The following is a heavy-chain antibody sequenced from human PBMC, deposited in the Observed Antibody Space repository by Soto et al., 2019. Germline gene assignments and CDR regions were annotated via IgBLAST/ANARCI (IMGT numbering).Heavy chain of an antibody. Sequence: GGSLRLSCAASGFTFSSYGMHWVRQAPGKGLEWVAVISYDGSNKYYADSVKGRFTISRDNSKNTLYLQMNSLRAEDTAVYYCAKEEYSSSPPLDYWGQGTLVTVSS. J-gene: IGHJ4*02. CDR2: ISYDGSNK. D-gene: IGHD6-6*01. CDR3: AKEEYSSSPPLDY. V-gene: IGHV3-30*18. CDR1: GFTFSSYG.